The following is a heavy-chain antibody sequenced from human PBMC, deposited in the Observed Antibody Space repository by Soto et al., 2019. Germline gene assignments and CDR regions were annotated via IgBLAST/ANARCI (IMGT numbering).Heavy chain of an antibody. D-gene: IGHD5-18*01. CDR1: GDSMSSGDYY. V-gene: IGHV4-30-4*01. Sequence: QVQLQESGPGLVKPSQTLSLTCTVSGDSMSSGDYYCSWIRQPPGKGLEWIGYIYYSGSTYYNPSHKSRVTISVDTSKNQFSLKLSSVTAADTAVYYCASQKLGYNTFDPWGQGTLVTVSS. J-gene: IGHJ5*02. CDR3: ASQKLGYNTFDP. CDR2: IYYSGST.